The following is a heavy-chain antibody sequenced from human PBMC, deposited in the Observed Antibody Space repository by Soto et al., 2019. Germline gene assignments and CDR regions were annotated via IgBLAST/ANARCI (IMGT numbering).Heavy chain of an antibody. J-gene: IGHJ4*02. CDR2: INHSGST. D-gene: IGHD1-26*01. CDR3: ARGFGSYYGI. V-gene: IGHV4-34*01. Sequence: SETLSLTCAVYGGSFSGYYWSWIRQPPGKGLEWIGEINHSGSTNYNPSLKSRVTISVDTSKNQFSLKLSSVTAADTAVYYCARGFGSYYGIWGQGTLVTVSS. CDR1: GGSFSGYY.